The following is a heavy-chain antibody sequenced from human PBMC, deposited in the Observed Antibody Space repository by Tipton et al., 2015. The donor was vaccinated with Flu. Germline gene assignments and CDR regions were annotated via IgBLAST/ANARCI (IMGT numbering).Heavy chain of an antibody. CDR3: ARAVGAAAAH. CDR2: IKQDGSVK. CDR1: GFTFSRYW. J-gene: IGHJ4*02. Sequence: SLRLSCAASGFTFSRYWMTWVRQAPGKGLEWVANIKQDGSVKYYVDSVKGRFTISRDNAKNSLYLQMNSLRAEDTAVYYCARAVGAAAAHWGQGTLVTVSS. D-gene: IGHD6-13*01. V-gene: IGHV3-7*01.